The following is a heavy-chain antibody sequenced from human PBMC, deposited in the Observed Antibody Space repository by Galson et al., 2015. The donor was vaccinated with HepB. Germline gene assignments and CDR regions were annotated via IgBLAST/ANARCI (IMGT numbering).Heavy chain of an antibody. CDR3: ARDSIVVVPAAIPPYYYYMDV. J-gene: IGHJ6*03. CDR2: INSDGSST. Sequence: SLRLSCAASGFTFSSYWMHWVRQAPGKGLVWVSRINSDGSSTSYADSVKGRFTISRDNAKNTLYLQMNSLRAEDTAVYYCARDSIVVVPAAIPPYYYYMDVWGKGTTVTVSS. D-gene: IGHD2-2*01. V-gene: IGHV3-74*01. CDR1: GFTFSSYW.